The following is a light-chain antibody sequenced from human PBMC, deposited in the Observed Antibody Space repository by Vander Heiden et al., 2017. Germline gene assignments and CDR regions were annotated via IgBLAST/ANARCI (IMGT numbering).Light chain of an antibody. V-gene: IGKV1-39*01. Sequence: DIQITQSPPFLSASVGYSVTITCRASQIIASYLNWYQFKPGKAPKLLVYGASTLQGGVPARFSGTKSGTEFNFTISNLHPEDFGTYYCQQSYFFGGGTKVDIK. J-gene: IGKJ4*01. CDR1: QIIASY. CDR2: GAS. CDR3: QQSYF.